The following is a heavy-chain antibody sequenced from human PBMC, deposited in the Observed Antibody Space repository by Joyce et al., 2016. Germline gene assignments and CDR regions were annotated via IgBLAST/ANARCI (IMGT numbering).Heavy chain of an antibody. D-gene: IGHD5-18*01. CDR1: GGTFSSYG. Sequence: QVQLVQSGAEVKKPGSSVKVSCKASGGTFSSYGISWVRQAPGQGLEWMGEIIPIFNTANHAQKFQGRVTITADKSTSTAYMELSSLRSEDTAVYYCARDLDTNSWSAGWFDPWGQGTLVTVSS. J-gene: IGHJ5*02. V-gene: IGHV1-69*06. CDR2: IIPIFNTA. CDR3: ARDLDTNSWSAGWFDP.